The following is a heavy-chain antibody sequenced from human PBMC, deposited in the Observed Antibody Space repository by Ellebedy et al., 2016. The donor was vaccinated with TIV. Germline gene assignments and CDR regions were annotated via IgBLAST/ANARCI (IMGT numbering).Heavy chain of an antibody. D-gene: IGHD6-19*01. J-gene: IGHJ3*02. V-gene: IGHV5-51*01. CDR2: IYPGDSDT. CDR1: GYSFTSYW. Sequence: GESLKISCKGSGYSFTSYWIGWVRQMPGKGLEWMGIIYPGDSDTRYSPSFQGQVTISADKSISTAYLQWSSLKAPDTAMYYCARPGQSSGWYEAAAFDIWGQGTMVTVSS. CDR3: ARPGQSSGWYEAAAFDI.